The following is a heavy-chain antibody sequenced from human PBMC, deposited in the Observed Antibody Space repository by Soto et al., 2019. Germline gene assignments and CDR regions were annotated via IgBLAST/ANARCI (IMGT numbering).Heavy chain of an antibody. V-gene: IGHV3-23*01. D-gene: IGHD1-26*01. CDR1: GFTFRSYA. CDR2: ISGSGGST. CDR3: AKVLAGPRVGDDAFDI. Sequence: EVQVLESGGGLVQPGGSLRLSCAVSGFTFRSYAMSWVRQAPGKGLECVSGISGSGGSTYYADSVKGRFTISRDNSKDTLYLQMNSLRAEDTAVYYGAKVLAGPRVGDDAFDIWGRGTMVTVSS. J-gene: IGHJ3*02.